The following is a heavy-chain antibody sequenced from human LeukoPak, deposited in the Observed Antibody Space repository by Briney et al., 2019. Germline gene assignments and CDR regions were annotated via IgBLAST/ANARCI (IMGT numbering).Heavy chain of an antibody. V-gene: IGHV3-11*01. Sequence: GGSLRLSCAASEFSFSDYYMSWIRQAPGKGLEWVSYISSSGNTIYYADSVKGRFTISRDNAKNSLYLQMNSLRAEDTAVYYRAKGGVLRFLEWLPNFWGQGTLVTVSS. J-gene: IGHJ4*02. CDR1: EFSFSDYY. CDR3: AKGGVLRFLEWLPNF. CDR2: ISSSGNTI. D-gene: IGHD3-3*01.